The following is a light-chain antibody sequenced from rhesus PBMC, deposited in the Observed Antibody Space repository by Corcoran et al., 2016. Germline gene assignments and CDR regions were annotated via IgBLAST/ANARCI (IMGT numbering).Light chain of an antibody. CDR1: QSLSTY. CDR2: RAS. V-gene: IGKV1-43*03. J-gene: IGKJ4*01. CDR3: QQGYSYPLT. Sequence: DIQMTQSPSSLSASVGDRVTITCQASQSLSTYLNWYQQKPGKIPKLLIYRASSLQSGIPSRFRGSGAGTDFTLTISSLQPEYVATYYCQQGYSYPLTFGGGTKVELK.